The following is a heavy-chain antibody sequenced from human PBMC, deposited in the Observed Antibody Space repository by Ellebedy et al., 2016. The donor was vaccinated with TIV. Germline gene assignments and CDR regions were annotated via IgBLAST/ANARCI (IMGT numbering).Heavy chain of an antibody. J-gene: IGHJ4*02. V-gene: IGHV5-51*01. CDR2: IYPADSDT. CDR1: GYSFTAGC. Sequence: GESLKISXKGSGYSFTAGCIAWVRQIPGQGLEWMGIIYPADSDTRYSPSFQGQVTISVDKSISTAYLQWSSLKASDTAMYYCAQNGGDQLSTFDYWGQGTLVTVSS. CDR3: AQNGGDQLSTFDY. D-gene: IGHD2-21*02.